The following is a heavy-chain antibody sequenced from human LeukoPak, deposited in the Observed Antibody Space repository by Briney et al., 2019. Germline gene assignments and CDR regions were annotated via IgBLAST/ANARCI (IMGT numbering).Heavy chain of an antibody. D-gene: IGHD3-10*01. CDR3: ATEGKMVRGLYTDY. V-gene: IGHV1-18*01. CDR2: ISAYNGNT. Sequence: GASVKVSCKASGYTFRIYGISWLRQAPGQGLEWMGWISAYNGNTNYAQRLQGRVTMTADTSADTAYMELSSLRSEDTAVYYCATEGKMVRGLYTDYWGQGTLVTVSS. CDR1: GYTFRIYG. J-gene: IGHJ4*02.